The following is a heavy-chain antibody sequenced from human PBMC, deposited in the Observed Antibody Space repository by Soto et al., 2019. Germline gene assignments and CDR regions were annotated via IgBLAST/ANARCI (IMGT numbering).Heavy chain of an antibody. V-gene: IGHV4-59*01. CDR2: IDDAGST. CDR3: ARAYFDFAGGYSPNGYSAV. Sequence: PSETLSLTCRVSGGSMTSYYWNWLPQSPGKGLEWNGYIDDAGSTKFNPSLRSRVSMSILTSQGQVSLTLDSVTAAATVVYYCARAYFDFAGGYSPNGYSAVWCRGTLVNVSS. CDR1: GGSMTSYY. J-gene: IGHJ2*01. D-gene: IGHD3-9*01.